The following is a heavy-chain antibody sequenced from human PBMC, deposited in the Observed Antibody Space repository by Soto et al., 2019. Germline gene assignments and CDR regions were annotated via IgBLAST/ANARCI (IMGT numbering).Heavy chain of an antibody. CDR2: INPGYPAGRST. CDR3: AREAIVAGATTGMDV. Sequence: XSVKGSCKASGYTLTTFFMHWGRQAPVQGLEWMGVINPGYPAGRSTTYAQKFQGRVTMTTDTSTSTVYMELSRLRSDDTAVYYCAREAIVAGATTGMDVWGQGTTVIVSS. V-gene: IGHV1-46*01. D-gene: IGHD1-26*01. J-gene: IGHJ6*02. CDR1: GYTLTTFF.